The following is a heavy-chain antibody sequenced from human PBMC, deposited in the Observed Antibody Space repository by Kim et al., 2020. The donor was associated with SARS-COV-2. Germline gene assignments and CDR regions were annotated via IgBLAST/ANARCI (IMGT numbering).Heavy chain of an antibody. CDR1: GFTFSSYA. J-gene: IGHJ5*02. Sequence: GGSLRLSCAASGFTFSSYAMLWVRQAPGKGPEWVAVISFDGSGKYYVDSVKGRFTISRDNSKNTLYLQMNSLRAEDTAVYYCARAGVPAATYWFDPWGQGTLVTVSP. CDR3: ARAGVPAATYWFDP. V-gene: IGHV3-30*04. CDR2: ISFDGSGK. D-gene: IGHD2-2*01.